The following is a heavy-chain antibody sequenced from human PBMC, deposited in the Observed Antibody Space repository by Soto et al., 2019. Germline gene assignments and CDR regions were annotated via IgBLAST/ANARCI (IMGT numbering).Heavy chain of an antibody. Sequence: SETLSLTCAVYGGSISSGGYSWSWIRQPPGKGLEWIGYIYHSGSTYYNPSLKSRVTISVDRSKNQFSLKLSSVTAADTAVYYCARSLGDGYNYYFDYWGQGTLVTVSS. CDR1: GGSISSGGYS. CDR3: ARSLGDGYNYYFDY. CDR2: IYHSGST. D-gene: IGHD5-12*01. J-gene: IGHJ4*02. V-gene: IGHV4-30-2*01.